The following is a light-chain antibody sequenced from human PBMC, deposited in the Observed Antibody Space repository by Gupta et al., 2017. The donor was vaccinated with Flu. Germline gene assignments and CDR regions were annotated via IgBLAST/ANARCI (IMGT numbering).Light chain of an antibody. V-gene: IGLV2-14*01. J-gene: IGLJ1*01. CDR1: NSDIGDYNS. Sequence: QSALTPPASVSGSPGQSITISCTGTNSDIGDYNSVSWYQHHSGKAPKLLIYGVTNRPSGVSDRFSGSKSGDTASLTISGLQADDEADYYCISYIRTILFFGSGTTVTV. CDR3: ISYIRTILF. CDR2: GVT.